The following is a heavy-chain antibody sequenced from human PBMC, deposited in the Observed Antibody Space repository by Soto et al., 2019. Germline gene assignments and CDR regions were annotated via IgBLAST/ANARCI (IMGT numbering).Heavy chain of an antibody. CDR1: GFTFTHYA. V-gene: IGHV1-58*02. D-gene: IGHD3-10*01. J-gene: IGHJ4*01. Sequence: QMQLVQSGPEVKKPGTSVTVSCKASGFTFTHYAIQWVRQARGQSLEWIGWIVVGSGNTNYAPKLQERVTITWDMSTFTAYIEMSSLRSEDTAVYYGAAEYYYGESDPRGRIYWGHGTLGTVSS. CDR3: AAEYYYGESDPRGRIY. CDR2: IVVGSGNT.